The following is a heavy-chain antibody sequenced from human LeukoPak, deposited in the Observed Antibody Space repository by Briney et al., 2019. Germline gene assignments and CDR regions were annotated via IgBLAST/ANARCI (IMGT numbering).Heavy chain of an antibody. D-gene: IGHD6-25*01. CDR3: APDLRGSDCSVEY. Sequence: GGSLRLSCAASGFTFRNYAMSWVRQAPGRGLEWVSVISDSGGSTYYADSVKGRFTISRDNSKNTLCLQMNSLRAEDTAVYYCAPDLRGSDCSVEYCGDETPVTVSS. J-gene: IGHJ4*01. CDR2: ISDSGGST. CDR1: GFTFRNYA. V-gene: IGHV3-23*01.